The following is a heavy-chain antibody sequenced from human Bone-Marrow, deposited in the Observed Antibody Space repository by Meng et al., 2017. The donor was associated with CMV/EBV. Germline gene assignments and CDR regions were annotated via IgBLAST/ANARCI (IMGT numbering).Heavy chain of an antibody. CDR3: ARDAKRTGQFAY. V-gene: IGHV3-53*05. D-gene: IGHD1-14*01. J-gene: IGHJ4*02. CDR2: IYSCGST. CDR1: GFTVSSNY. Sequence: GGSLRLSCAASGFTVSSNYMSWVRQAPGKGLEWVSVIYSCGSTYYAQKFQGRVTMTRDTSRSTVYMELSSLRSDDTAVYYCARDAKRTGQFAYWGQGSLVTVSS.